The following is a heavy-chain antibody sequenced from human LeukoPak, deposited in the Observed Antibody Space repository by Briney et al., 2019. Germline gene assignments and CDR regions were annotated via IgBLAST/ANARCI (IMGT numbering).Heavy chain of an antibody. D-gene: IGHD4-17*01. CDR2: ISGSGGST. CDR3: ARDSNYGGNYDY. V-gene: IGHV3-23*01. J-gene: IGHJ4*02. Sequence: QTGGSLRLSCAASGFTFSSYAMSWVRQAPGKGLEWVSAISGSGGSTYYADSVKGRFTISRDNSKNTLYLQMNSLRDEDTAVYYCARDSNYGGNYDYWGQGTLVTVSS. CDR1: GFTFSSYA.